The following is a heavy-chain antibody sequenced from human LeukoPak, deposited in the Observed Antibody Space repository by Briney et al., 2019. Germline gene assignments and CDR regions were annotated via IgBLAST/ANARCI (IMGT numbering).Heavy chain of an antibody. CDR3: ARVRIAAAGTVPYYFDY. J-gene: IGHJ4*02. CDR2: IYYSGST. D-gene: IGHD6-13*01. CDR1: GGSISSYN. Sequence: PSETLSLTCTVSGGSISSYNWSWIRQPPGKGLEWIGYIYYSGSTNYNPSLKSRVTISVDTSKNQFSLKLSSVTAADTAVYYCARVRIAAAGTVPYYFDYWGQGTLVTVSS. V-gene: IGHV4-59*01.